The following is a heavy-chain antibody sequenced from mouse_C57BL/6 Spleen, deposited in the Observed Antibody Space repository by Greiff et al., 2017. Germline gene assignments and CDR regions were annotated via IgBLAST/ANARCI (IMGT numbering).Heavy chain of an antibody. D-gene: IGHD2-3*01. V-gene: IGHV5-9-1*02. CDR3: TRESDGYPWFAY. J-gene: IGHJ3*01. CDR2: ISSGGDYI. Sequence: EVMLVESGEGLVKPGGSLKLSCAASGFTFSSYAMSWVRQTPEKRLEWVAYISSGGDYIYYADTVKGRFTISRDNARNTLYLQMSSLKSEDTAMYYCTRESDGYPWFAYWGQGTLVTVSA. CDR1: GFTFSSYA.